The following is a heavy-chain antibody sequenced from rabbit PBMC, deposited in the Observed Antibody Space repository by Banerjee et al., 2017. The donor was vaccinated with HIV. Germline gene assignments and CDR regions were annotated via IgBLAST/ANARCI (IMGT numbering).Heavy chain of an antibody. J-gene: IGHJ4*01. Sequence: QSLVESGGDLVKPGASLTLTCKASGFDFSSNAMCWFRQAPGKGLEWIGCIYTSSGSTYYASWAKGRFTISKTSSTTVTLQMTSLTAADTATYFCARDLAGVIGWNFGLWGPGTLVTVS. CDR3: ARDLAGVIGWNFGL. D-gene: IGHD4-1*01. CDR2: IYTSSGST. CDR1: GFDFSSNA. V-gene: IGHV1S40*01.